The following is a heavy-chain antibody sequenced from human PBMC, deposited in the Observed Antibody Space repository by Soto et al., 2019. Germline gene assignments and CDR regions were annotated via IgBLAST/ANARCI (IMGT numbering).Heavy chain of an antibody. CDR1: GGSISSYY. J-gene: IGHJ4*02. V-gene: IGHV4-59*01. Sequence: QVQLQESGPGLVKPSETLSLTCTVSGGSISSYYWSWIRQPPGKGLEWIGYIYYSGSTNYNPSLKSRVTISVDTSKNQFSLKLSSVTAADTAVYYCARDLRRAAAGPYYFDYWGQGTLFTVSS. CDR3: ARDLRRAAAGPYYFDY. D-gene: IGHD6-13*01. CDR2: IYYSGST.